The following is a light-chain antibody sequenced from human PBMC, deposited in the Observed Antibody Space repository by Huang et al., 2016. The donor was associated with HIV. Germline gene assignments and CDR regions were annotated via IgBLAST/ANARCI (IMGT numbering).Light chain of an antibody. CDR3: QQYHTWPPLT. CDR2: GPS. CDR1: ESVNTN. V-gene: IGKV3-15*01. J-gene: IGKJ4*01. Sequence: EIVMTQSPATLSVSPGERATLSCRASESVNTNLAWYQQNPGQAPRPLIYGPSTRATGIPDRFSGSGSETDFTLTISSVQSEDFAVYFCQQYHTWPPLTFGGGTKVEIK.